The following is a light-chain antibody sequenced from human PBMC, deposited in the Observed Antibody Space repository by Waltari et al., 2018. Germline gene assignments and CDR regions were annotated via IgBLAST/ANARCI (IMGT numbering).Light chain of an antibody. V-gene: IGKV3-15*01. CDR1: QSISSY. CDR3: QQYDKWPLT. CDR2: DAS. Sequence: EIVMTQSPATLSVSPGESVTLSCRARQSISSYLAWYQQKPGQAPRLLIHDASTRATSIPARFGGSGSGTEFTLTISSLQSEDFAVYYCQQYDKWPLTFGGGTEVEIK. J-gene: IGKJ4*01.